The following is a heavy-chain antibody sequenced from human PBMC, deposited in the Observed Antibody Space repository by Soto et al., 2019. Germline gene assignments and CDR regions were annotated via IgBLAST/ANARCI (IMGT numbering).Heavy chain of an antibody. J-gene: IGHJ4*02. V-gene: IGHV1-18*01. CDR2: VRVYNGNT. CDR1: GYTFTSYG. Sequence: EASVKVSCKASGYTFTSYGISWVRQAPGQGLEWMGWVRVYNGNTNYAQKLQGRVTMTTDTSTDSAYMELSSLRSDDTAVYYCAAGGTRWLQSPFDYWGQGTLVTVSS. CDR3: AAGGTRWLQSPFDY. D-gene: IGHD1-1*01.